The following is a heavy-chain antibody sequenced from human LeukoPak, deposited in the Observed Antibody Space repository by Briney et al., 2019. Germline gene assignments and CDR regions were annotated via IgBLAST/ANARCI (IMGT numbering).Heavy chain of an antibody. V-gene: IGHV3-30-3*01. D-gene: IGHD2-8*02. Sequence: GGSLRLSCAASGFTFSSYAMHWVRQAPGKGLEWVAVISYDGSNKYYADSVKGRFTISRDNSKNTLYLQMNSLRAEDTAVYYCARDTGDHLGQGTLVIVSS. CDR1: GFTFSSYA. CDR3: ARDTGDH. J-gene: IGHJ4*02. CDR2: ISYDGSNK.